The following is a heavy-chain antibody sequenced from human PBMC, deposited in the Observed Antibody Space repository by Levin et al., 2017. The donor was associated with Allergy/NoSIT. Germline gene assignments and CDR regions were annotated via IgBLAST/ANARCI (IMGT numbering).Heavy chain of an antibody. D-gene: IGHD1-1*01. J-gene: IGHJ6*03. CDR2: ISYDGSNK. CDR3: ARELAHYMDV. CDR1: GFTFSSYA. V-gene: IGHV3-30-3*01. Sequence: GGSLRLSCAASGFTFSSYAMHWVRQAPGKGLEWVAVISYDGSNKYYADSVKGRFTISRDNSKNTLYLQMNSLRAEDTAVYYCARELAHYMDVWGKGTTVTVSS.